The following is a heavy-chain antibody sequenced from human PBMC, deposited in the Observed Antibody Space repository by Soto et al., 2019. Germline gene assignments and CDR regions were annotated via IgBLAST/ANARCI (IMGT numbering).Heavy chain of an antibody. CDR3: ARAPGGPGIAEY. D-gene: IGHD6-13*01. J-gene: IGHJ4*02. V-gene: IGHV1-18*01. CDR2: ISADNGNT. CDR1: GYTFTSYG. Sequence: ASVKVSCKASGYTFTSYGISWVRQAPGQGLEWMGWISADNGNTNYAQKLQGRVTMTTDTSTSTAYMELSSLRSDDTAVYYCARAPGGPGIAEYWGQGTLVTVSS.